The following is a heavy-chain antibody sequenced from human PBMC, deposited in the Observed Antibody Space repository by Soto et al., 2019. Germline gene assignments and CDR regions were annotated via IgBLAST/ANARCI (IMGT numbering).Heavy chain of an antibody. CDR2: MNAKSGDT. Sequence: QAHLGQSGAELKRPGASVKVSCKASGYTLRDFDINWLRQASGQGLEWMGWMNAKSGDTFFPQRFPVKFNMTWDTSLRTAYMEVSSLTSDDTAIYYCARGKPFNYAGVDVWGQGTTVAVSS. J-gene: IGHJ6*01. D-gene: IGHD3-16*01. CDR1: GYTLRDFD. V-gene: IGHV1-8*01. CDR3: ARGKPFNYAGVDV.